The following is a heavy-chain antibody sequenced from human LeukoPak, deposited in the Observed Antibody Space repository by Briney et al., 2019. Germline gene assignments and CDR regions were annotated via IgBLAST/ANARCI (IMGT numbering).Heavy chain of an antibody. V-gene: IGHV3-11*01. J-gene: IGHJ4*02. CDR3: AKAPVTTCRGAFCYPFDY. CDR1: GFTFGDYS. Sequence: GGSLRLSCAASGFTFGDYSMTWIRQAPGKGLEWVSYISGSGSTIYYADSVKGRFTISRDNAKNSLYLQMNRLRPEDAAVYYCAKAPVTTCRGAFCYPFDYWGLGTLVTVSS. CDR2: ISGSGSTI. D-gene: IGHD2-15*01.